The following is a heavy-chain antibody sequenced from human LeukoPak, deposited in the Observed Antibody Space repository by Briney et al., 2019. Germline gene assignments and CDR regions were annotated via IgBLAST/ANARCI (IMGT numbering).Heavy chain of an antibody. Sequence: GGSLRLSCAASGFTFSSHWMSWVRQAPGRGLEWAANIKQDGSEKYYVDSVRGRFTISRDNARNSLYLQMNSLRAEDTAVYYCARGGSSWFVYYFDYWGQGTLVTVSS. CDR1: GFTFSSHW. CDR2: IKQDGSEK. D-gene: IGHD6-13*01. V-gene: IGHV3-7*01. CDR3: ARGGSSWFVYYFDY. J-gene: IGHJ4*02.